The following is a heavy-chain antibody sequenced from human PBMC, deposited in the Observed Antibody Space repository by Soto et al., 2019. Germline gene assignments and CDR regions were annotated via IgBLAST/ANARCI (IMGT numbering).Heavy chain of an antibody. J-gene: IGHJ3*01. Sequence: GGSLRLSCAASGFTFDDYAMYWVRQASGKGLEWVSGISWNTGSIGYADSVKGRFIISRDNAKNSLFLQMNSLRAEDTALYYCAKGGDWNYKKGFDFWGQGTMVTVSS. D-gene: IGHD1-7*01. CDR3: AKGGDWNYKKGFDF. CDR1: GFTFDDYA. V-gene: IGHV3-9*01. CDR2: ISWNTGSI.